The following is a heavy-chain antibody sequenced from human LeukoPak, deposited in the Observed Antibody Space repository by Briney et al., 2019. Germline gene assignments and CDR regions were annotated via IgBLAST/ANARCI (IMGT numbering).Heavy chain of an antibody. J-gene: IGHJ3*02. Sequence: PGGSLRLSCAVSGFTLSTYGMSWVRQAPGKGLEWVSAISGSGGSTHYAGSVKGRFTISRDNSKNTLYLQMNSLRAEDTAVYYCARDKSYGDPASFDIWGQGTMVTVSS. V-gene: IGHV3-23*01. CDR1: GFTLSTYG. CDR3: ARDKSYGDPASFDI. CDR2: ISGSGGST. D-gene: IGHD4-17*01.